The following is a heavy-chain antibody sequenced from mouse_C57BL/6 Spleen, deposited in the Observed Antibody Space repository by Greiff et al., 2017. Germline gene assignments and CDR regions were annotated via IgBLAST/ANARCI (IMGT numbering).Heavy chain of an antibody. J-gene: IGHJ1*03. D-gene: IGHD1-3*01. Sequence: EVNLVESGGGLVQPKGSLKLSCAASGFSFNTYAMNWVRQAPGKGLEWVARIRSKSNNYATYYADSVKDRFTISRDDSESMLYLQMNNLKTEDTAMYYCVRHQGYTLGYFDVWGTGTTVTVSS. CDR2: IRSKSNNYAT. CDR3: VRHQGYTLGYFDV. CDR1: GFSFNTYA. V-gene: IGHV10-1*01.